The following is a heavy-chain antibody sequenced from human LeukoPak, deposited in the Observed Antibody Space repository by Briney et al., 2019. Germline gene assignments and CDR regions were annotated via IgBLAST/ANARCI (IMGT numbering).Heavy chain of an antibody. Sequence: SETLSLTCAVYGGSFSGYYWSWIRQPPGKVLEWIGEINHSGSTNYNPSLKSRVTISVDTSKNQFSLKLSSVTAADTAVYYCARGEDNQVMGAFDIWGQGTMVTVSS. CDR1: GGSFSGYY. V-gene: IGHV4-34*01. D-gene: IGHD3-16*01. CDR2: INHSGST. J-gene: IGHJ3*02. CDR3: ARGEDNQVMGAFDI.